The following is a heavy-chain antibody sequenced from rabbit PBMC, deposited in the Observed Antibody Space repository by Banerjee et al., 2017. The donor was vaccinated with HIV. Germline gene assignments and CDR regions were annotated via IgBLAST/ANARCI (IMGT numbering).Heavy chain of an antibody. V-gene: IGHV1S45*01. J-gene: IGHJ4*01. CDR1: GFSFSNSYW. Sequence: QEQLEESGGDLVKPEGSLTLTCTASGFSFSNSYWICWVRQAPGKGLEWIACIYIGNDVSWYASWAKGRFTISKTSSTTVTLQMTSLTAADTATYFCARAGGFEKYFNLWGPGTLVTVS. D-gene: IGHD1-1*01. CDR2: IYIGNDVS. CDR3: ARAGGFEKYFNL.